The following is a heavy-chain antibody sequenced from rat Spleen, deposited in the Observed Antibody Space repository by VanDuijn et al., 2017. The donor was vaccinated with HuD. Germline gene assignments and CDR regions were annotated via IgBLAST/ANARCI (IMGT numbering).Heavy chain of an antibody. Sequence: EVQLVESGGGLVQPGGSLRLSCVASGFTFKNYWMTWIRQAPGKGLEWVASITNTGGSTYYPDSVKGRFTISRDTAQNTLYLQMNSLRSEDTATYYCARHYYDGTYFYGFAYWGQGTLVTVSS. J-gene: IGHJ3*01. CDR3: ARHYYDGTYFYGFAY. V-gene: IGHV5-31*01. CDR2: ITNTGGST. CDR1: GFTFKNYW. D-gene: IGHD1-12*02.